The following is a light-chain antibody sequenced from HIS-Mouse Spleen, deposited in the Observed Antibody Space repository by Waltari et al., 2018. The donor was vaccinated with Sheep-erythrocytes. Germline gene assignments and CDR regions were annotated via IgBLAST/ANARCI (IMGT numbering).Light chain of an antibody. CDR2: SNN. CDR3: AAWDDSLNGVV. Sequence: QSVLTQPPSASGTPGQRVTISCSGSSSNIGSNTVNWYQQLPGTAPKLLIYSNNRRPSEVPDRFSGSKSGTSASLAISGLQSEDEADYYCAAWDDSLNGVVFGGGTKLTVL. J-gene: IGLJ2*01. V-gene: IGLV1-44*01. CDR1: SSNIGSNT.